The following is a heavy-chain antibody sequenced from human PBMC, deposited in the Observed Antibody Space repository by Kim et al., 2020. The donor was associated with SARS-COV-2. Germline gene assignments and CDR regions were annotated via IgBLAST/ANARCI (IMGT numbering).Heavy chain of an antibody. V-gene: IGHV4-30-2*04. Sequence: YYNASLKSRVTISVDTSKNQFSLKLSSVTAADTAVYYCARGSQGSYAFDIWGQGTMVTVSS. D-gene: IGHD2-15*01. CDR3: ARGSQGSYAFDI. J-gene: IGHJ3*02.